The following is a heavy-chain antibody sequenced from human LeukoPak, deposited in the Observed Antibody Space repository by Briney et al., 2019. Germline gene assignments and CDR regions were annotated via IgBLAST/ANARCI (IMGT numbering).Heavy chain of an antibody. D-gene: IGHD7-27*01. V-gene: IGHV4-31*03. CDR2: IYYSGST. Sequence: SETLSLTCTVSGGSISSGGYYWSWIRQHPGKGLEWIGYIYYSGSTYYSPSLKSRVTISVDTSKNQFSLKLSSVTAADTAVYYCARDRDKTGDIGYWGQGTLVTVSS. CDR3: ARDRDKTGDIGY. CDR1: GGSISSGGYY. J-gene: IGHJ4*02.